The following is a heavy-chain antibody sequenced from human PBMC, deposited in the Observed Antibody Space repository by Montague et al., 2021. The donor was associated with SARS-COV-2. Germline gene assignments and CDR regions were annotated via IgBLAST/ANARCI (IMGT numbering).Heavy chain of an antibody. V-gene: IGHV4-59*01. Sequence: SETLSLTCTVSGGSMSSFYWSWIRQPPGKGLEWLGDINYRGSTNYNPSLKSRITISVDPSKNQFSLNLSSVTAAGTAVYYCAREARDNWVDYWGQGTLVTVSS. J-gene: IGHJ4*02. CDR2: INYRGST. D-gene: IGHD1-20*01. CDR3: AREARDNWVDY. CDR1: GGSMSSFY.